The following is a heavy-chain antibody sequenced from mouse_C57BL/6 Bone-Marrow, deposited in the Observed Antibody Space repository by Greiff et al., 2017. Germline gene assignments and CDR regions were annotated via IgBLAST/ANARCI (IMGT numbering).Heavy chain of an antibody. J-gene: IGHJ1*03. CDR3: ARYGYYYGSSYEWYFDV. Sequence: EVKLVESGPGLAKPSQTLSLTCSVTGYSITSDYWNWIRKFPGNKLEYMGYISYSGSTYYNPSLKSRISITRDTSKNQYYLKLNSVTTEDTATYYCARYGYYYGSSYEWYFDVWGTGTTVTVSS. D-gene: IGHD1-1*01. CDR2: ISYSGST. CDR1: GYSITSDY. V-gene: IGHV3-8*01.